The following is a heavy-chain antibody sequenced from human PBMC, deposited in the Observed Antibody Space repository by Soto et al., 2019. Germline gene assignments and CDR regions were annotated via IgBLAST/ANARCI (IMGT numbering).Heavy chain of an antibody. CDR2: INHSGST. J-gene: IGHJ5*02. D-gene: IGHD5-18*01. CDR1: GGSFSGYY. Sequence: PSETLSLTCAVYGGSFSGYYWSWIRQPPGKELEWIGEINHSGSTNYNPSLKSRVTISVDTSKNQFSLKLSSVTAADTAVYYCARDEVWKELNWFDPWGQGTLVTVSS. V-gene: IGHV4-34*01. CDR3: ARDEVWKELNWFDP.